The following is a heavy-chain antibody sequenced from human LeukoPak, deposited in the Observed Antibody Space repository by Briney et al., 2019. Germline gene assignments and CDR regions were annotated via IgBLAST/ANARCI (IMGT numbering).Heavy chain of an antibody. CDR3: ATGVVVAATCFDY. CDR2: ISGSGGST. D-gene: IGHD2-15*01. J-gene: IGHJ4*02. Sequence: PGGSLRLSCAGSGFTVSSNYMSWVRQAPGKGLEWVSAISGSGGSTYYADSVKGRFTISRDNSKNTLYLQMNSLRAEDTAVYYCATGVVVAATCFDYWGQGTLVTVSS. V-gene: IGHV3-23*01. CDR1: GFTVSSNY.